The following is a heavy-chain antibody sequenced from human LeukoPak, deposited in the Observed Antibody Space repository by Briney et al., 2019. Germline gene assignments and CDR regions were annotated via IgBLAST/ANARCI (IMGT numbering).Heavy chain of an antibody. D-gene: IGHD2-15*01. J-gene: IGHJ5*02. CDR2: IYYSGST. V-gene: IGHV4-59*08. Sequence: SETLSLTCTVSGGSISSYYWSWIRQPPGKGLEWIGYIYYSGSTNYNPSLKSRVTISVDTSKNQFSLKLSSVTAAGTAVYYCARQYCSAGSCYWFDPWGQGTQVTVSS. CDR1: GGSISSYY. CDR3: ARQYCSAGSCYWFDP.